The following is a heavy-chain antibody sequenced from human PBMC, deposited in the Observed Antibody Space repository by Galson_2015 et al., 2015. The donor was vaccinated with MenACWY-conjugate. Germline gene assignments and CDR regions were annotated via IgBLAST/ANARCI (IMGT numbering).Heavy chain of an antibody. D-gene: IGHD3-22*01. CDR2: IKEDGSEK. CDR1: GFTFSNYW. V-gene: IGHV3-7*03. J-gene: IGHJ4*02. CDR3: AKVSVRSSHDY. Sequence: SLRLSCAASGFTFSNYWMRWIRQTPGKGLEWVANIKEDGSEKYYVDSVKGRFTISRDNANNSLHLQMNSLRAEDTAVYYCAKVSVRSSHDYWCQGILVTVSS.